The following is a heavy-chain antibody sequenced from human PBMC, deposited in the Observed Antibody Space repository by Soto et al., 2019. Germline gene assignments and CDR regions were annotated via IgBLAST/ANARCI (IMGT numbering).Heavy chain of an antibody. V-gene: IGHV3-33*01. CDR1: GFTFSSYG. CDR2: IWYDGSNK. J-gene: IGHJ6*02. CDR3: ARDYYGMDV. Sequence: QVQLVESGGGVVQPGRSLRLSCAASGFTFSSYGMHWVRQAPGKGLEWVAVIWYDGSNKYYADSVKGRFTISRDNSKDTLYLQMNSLRAEDTAVYYCARDYYGMDVWGQGTTVTVSS.